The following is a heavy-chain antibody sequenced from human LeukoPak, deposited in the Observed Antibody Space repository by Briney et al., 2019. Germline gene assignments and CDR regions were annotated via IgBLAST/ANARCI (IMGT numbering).Heavy chain of an antibody. V-gene: IGHV3-30*02. D-gene: IGHD2-2*01. CDR1: GFTFSSYG. CDR2: IRYDGSNK. CDR3: ARVTIHAYQLLSGAFDI. Sequence: GGSLRLSCAASGFTFSSYGMHWVRQAPGKGLEWVAFIRYDGSNKYYADSVKGRFTISRDNSKNTLYLQMNSLRAEDTAVYYCARVTIHAYQLLSGAFDIWGQGTMVTVSS. J-gene: IGHJ3*02.